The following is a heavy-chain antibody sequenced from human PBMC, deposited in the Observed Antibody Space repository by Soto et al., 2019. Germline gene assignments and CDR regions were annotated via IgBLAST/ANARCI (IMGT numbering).Heavy chain of an antibody. CDR1: GFTFISYG. Sequence: GGALRLSCVASGFTFISYGMHWVLQAPGKGLEWVAIISYDGSNTYYADSVKGRFTISRDNSKNTLYLQMNSLRAEDTSVYYCAKDPNGDYLGAFDSWGQGTLVTVSS. J-gene: IGHJ4*02. V-gene: IGHV3-30*18. D-gene: IGHD4-17*01. CDR2: ISYDGSNT. CDR3: AKDPNGDYLGAFDS.